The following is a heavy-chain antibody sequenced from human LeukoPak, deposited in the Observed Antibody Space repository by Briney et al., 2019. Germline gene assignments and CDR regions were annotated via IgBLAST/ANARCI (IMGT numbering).Heavy chain of an antibody. V-gene: IGHV4-34*01. Sequence: SETLSLTCAVYGGSFSGYYWSWIRKPPGKGLEWIGEINHSGSTNDNPSLKSRVTISVDTSKNQYSLKLSSVTAADTAGYYCARGGRIAVAGTNNWFDPWGQGTLVTVSS. D-gene: IGHD6-19*01. CDR3: ARGGRIAVAGTNNWFDP. CDR2: INHSGST. CDR1: GGSFSGYY. J-gene: IGHJ5*02.